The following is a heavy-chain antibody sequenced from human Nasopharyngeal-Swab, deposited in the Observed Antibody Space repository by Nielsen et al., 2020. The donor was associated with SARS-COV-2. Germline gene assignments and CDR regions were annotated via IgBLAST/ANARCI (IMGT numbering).Heavy chain of an antibody. J-gene: IGHJ4*02. CDR2: INHSGST. CDR3: ARGRGEYSSSSVFFDY. Sequence: SETLSLTCAVYGGSFSGYYWSWIRQPPGKGLEWIGQINHSGSTKYNPSLKSRITISVDTSKNQFSLKLSSVTAADTAVYYCARGRGEYSSSSVFFDYWGQGTLVTVSS. CDR1: GGSFSGYY. V-gene: IGHV4-34*01. D-gene: IGHD6-6*01.